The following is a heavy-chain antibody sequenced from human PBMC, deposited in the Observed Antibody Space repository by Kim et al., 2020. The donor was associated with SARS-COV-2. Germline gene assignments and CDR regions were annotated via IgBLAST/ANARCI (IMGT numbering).Heavy chain of an antibody. CDR2: VSYTGVNT. V-gene: IGHV3-11*04. J-gene: IGHJ4*02. CDR1: GFIFNDYY. Sequence: GGSLRLSCAASGFIFNDYYMAWIRQAPGKGLEYISYVSYTGVNTYYADSVKGRFTISRDNAKHSLYLHLSSLRAEDTGVYYCARGGYTAPGIDFWGQGTLGTVSS. CDR3: ARGGYTAPGIDF. D-gene: IGHD5-18*01.